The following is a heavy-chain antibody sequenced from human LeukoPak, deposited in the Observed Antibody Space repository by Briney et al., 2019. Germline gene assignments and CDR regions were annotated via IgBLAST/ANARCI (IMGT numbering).Heavy chain of an antibody. V-gene: IGHV1-8*03. J-gene: IGHJ5*02. CDR2: MNPNSGNT. Sequence: ASVKVSCNASGYTFINYDINWVRQATGQGLEWMGWMNPNSGNTGYAQKFQGRVTITRNISIRTAYMELSSLRSEDTAGYYCARGRTSFTGGSGRRFDPWGQGTLVTVSS. D-gene: IGHD3-10*01. CDR3: ARGRTSFTGGSGRRFDP. CDR1: GYTFINYD.